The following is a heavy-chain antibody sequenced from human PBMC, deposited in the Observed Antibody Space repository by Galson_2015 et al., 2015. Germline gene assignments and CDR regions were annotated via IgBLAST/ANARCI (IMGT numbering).Heavy chain of an antibody. J-gene: IGHJ4*02. V-gene: IGHV3-33*01. D-gene: IGHD3-3*01. CDR2: IWYDGSNK. CDR1: GFTFSSYG. CDR3: ARGRYYDFWSGYYPLDY. Sequence: SLRLSCAASGFTFSSYGMHWVRQAPGKGLEWVAVIWYDGSNKYYADSVKGRFTISRDNSENTLYLQMNSLRAEDTAVYYCARGRYYDFWSGYYPLDYWGQGTLVTVSS.